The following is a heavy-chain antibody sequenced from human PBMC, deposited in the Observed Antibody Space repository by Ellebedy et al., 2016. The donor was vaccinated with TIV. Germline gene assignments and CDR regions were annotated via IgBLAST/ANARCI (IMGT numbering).Heavy chain of an antibody. J-gene: IGHJ4*02. CDR3: AHSKYGDCFDY. CDR2: IYWDDDT. D-gene: IGHD4-17*01. V-gene: IGHV2-5*02. CDR1: GFSPSTSGVG. Sequence: SGPTLVKPTQTLTLTCTFSGFSPSTSGVGVGWIRQPPGKALEWLSFIYWDDDTRYSPSLTSRLTIPKYTSKNQVVLTMTNMYPVDTATYYCAHSKYGDCFDYWGQGTLVTVSS.